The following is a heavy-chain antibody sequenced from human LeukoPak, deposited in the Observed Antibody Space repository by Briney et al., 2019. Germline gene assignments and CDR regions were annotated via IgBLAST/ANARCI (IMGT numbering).Heavy chain of an antibody. V-gene: IGHV3-30*02. D-gene: IGHD6-19*01. CDR1: GFTFSNYG. CDR3: AKPQGPVAGNFDY. J-gene: IGHJ4*02. CDR2: VRYDESTK. Sequence: GGSLRLSCAASGFTFSNYGMHWVRQAPGKGLEWVAFVRYDESTKFYADSVKGRFTISRDNSKTTLYLQMNSLRAEDTAVYYCAKPQGPVAGNFDYWGQGTLVTVSS.